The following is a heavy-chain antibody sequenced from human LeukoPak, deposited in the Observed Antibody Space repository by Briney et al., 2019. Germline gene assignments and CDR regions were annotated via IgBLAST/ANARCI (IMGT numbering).Heavy chain of an antibody. Sequence: SETLSLTCTVSGGSISTYYWTWIRQPPGKGLEWIGYIYYSGSTNYNPSLKSRVTMSVDTSKNQFSLESSSVTAADTAVYYCARGGSAWYDYYYYYMDVWGKGTTVTVSS. J-gene: IGHJ6*03. V-gene: IGHV4-59*01. D-gene: IGHD6-19*01. CDR2: IYYSGST. CDR1: GGSISTYY. CDR3: ARGGSAWYDYYYYYMDV.